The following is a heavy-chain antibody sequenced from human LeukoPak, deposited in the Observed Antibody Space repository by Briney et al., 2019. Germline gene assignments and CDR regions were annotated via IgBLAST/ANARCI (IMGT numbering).Heavy chain of an antibody. V-gene: IGHV3-30*18. J-gene: IGHJ4*02. Sequence: GGSLRLSCAASGFTFSSYGMHWVRQAPGEGLEWVAVISDDGSHKYYADSAKGRFTVSRDNSKNTLYLQMNSLRAEDTAVYYCAKGATRDEYWGQGTLVTVSS. CDR2: ISDDGSHK. CDR1: GFTFSSYG. D-gene: IGHD1-26*01. CDR3: AKGATRDEY.